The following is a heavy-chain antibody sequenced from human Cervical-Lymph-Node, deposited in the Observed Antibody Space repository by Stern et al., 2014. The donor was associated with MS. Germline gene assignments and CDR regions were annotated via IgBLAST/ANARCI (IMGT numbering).Heavy chain of an antibody. CDR3: ATAPMYFYTSGSYDF. CDR2: VSYDESKK. CDR1: EFTFSIYG. Sequence: VQLVESGGGVVQPGRSLRLSCVASEFTFSIYGMYWVRQAPGKGLEWVAVVSYDESKKYYADSVKGRFTISRDNSKNTLYLQMNSLRTEDTAMYYCATAPMYFYTSGSYDFWGQGTLVTVSS. J-gene: IGHJ1*01. V-gene: IGHV3-30*03. D-gene: IGHD3-10*01.